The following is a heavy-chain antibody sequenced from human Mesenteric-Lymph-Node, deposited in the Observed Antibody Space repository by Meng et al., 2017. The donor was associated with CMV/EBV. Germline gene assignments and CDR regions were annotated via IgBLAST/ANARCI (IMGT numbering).Heavy chain of an antibody. V-gene: IGHV1-69*01. Sequence: VKVSCKTSGDTFSDYIFTWVRQAPGPGLEWMGSIIPIFATPNYALKFQGRVTFIADESTSTVYMEMSSLRSGDTAVYYCARGEDLSYWGQGTLVTVSS. J-gene: IGHJ4*02. CDR1: GDTFSDYI. CDR2: IIPIFATP. CDR3: ARGEDLSY.